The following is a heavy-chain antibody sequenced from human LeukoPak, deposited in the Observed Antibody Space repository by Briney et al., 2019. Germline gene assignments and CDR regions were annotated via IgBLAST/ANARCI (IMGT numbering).Heavy chain of an antibody. CDR3: ARGLPYSISDY. Sequence: LPGGSLRLSCAAPGFIFSNYAMSWVRQAPGKGLEWVSSISGSGGSIDYADSVKGRFTISRDNSKSTVYLQMNSLRAEDTAVYYCARGLPYSISDYWGQGTLVSVSS. CDR2: ISGSGGSI. CDR1: GFIFSNYA. J-gene: IGHJ4*02. V-gene: IGHV3-23*01. D-gene: IGHD6-13*01.